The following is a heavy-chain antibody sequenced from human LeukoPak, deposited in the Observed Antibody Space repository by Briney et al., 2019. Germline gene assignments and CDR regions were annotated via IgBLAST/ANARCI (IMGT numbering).Heavy chain of an antibody. CDR2: INPSGGST. CDR1: GYTFTSYY. V-gene: IGHV1-46*01. Sequence: GASVKVSCKASGYTFTSYYMHWVRQAPGQGLEWMGIINPSGGSTSYAQKLQGRVTMTTDTSTSTAYMELRSLRSDDTAVYYCARGDPIVLMGAFDIWGQGTMVTVSS. J-gene: IGHJ3*02. CDR3: ARGDPIVLMGAFDI. D-gene: IGHD2-8*01.